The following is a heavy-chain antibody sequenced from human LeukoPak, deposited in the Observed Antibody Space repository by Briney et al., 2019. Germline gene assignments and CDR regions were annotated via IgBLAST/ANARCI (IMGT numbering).Heavy chain of an antibody. V-gene: IGHV4-39*01. CDR1: GGSISSSSYY. Sequence: PSETLSLTCTVSGGSISSSSYYWGWIRQPPGKGLEWIGSIYYSGSTYYNPSLKSRVTISVDTSKNQFSLKLSSVTAADTAVYYCARLKYSSGWYDRINWFDPWGQGTLVTVSS. J-gene: IGHJ5*02. CDR2: IYYSGST. D-gene: IGHD6-19*01. CDR3: ARLKYSSGWYDRINWFDP.